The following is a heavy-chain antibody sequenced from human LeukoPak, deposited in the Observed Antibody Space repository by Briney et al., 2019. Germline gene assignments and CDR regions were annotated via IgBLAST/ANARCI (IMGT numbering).Heavy chain of an antibody. V-gene: IGHV3-30*04. Sequence: PGGSLRLSCAASGFTFSNYAMHWVRQAPGKGLEWVAVISYDGSNKNYADSVKGRFTISRDSSKNTLYLQMNGLRTEDTAVYYCARVGDFLTDYYNGYFDSWGQGTLVTVSS. J-gene: IGHJ4*02. D-gene: IGHD3-9*01. CDR2: ISYDGSNK. CDR1: GFTFSNYA. CDR3: ARVGDFLTDYYNGYFDS.